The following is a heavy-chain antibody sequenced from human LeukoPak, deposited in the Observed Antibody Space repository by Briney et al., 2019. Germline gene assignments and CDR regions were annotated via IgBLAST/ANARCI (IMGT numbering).Heavy chain of an antibody. CDR3: ARVQYYYYMDV. J-gene: IGHJ6*03. V-gene: IGHV3-21*01. CDR1: GFTFSSYR. CDR2: ISSSSSYI. Sequence: GGSLRLSGAASGFTFSSYRMNWVRQAPGRGMEGVSSISSSSSYIYYADSVKGRFTFSRDNAKNSLYLQMNSLRAEDTAVYYCARVQYYYYMDVWGKGTTVTVSS.